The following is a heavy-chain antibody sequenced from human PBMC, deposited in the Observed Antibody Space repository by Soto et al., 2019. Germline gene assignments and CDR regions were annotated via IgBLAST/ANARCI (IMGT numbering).Heavy chain of an antibody. Sequence: GGSLRLSCAASGFTFDDYTMHWVRQAPGKGLEWVSLISWDGGSTYYADSVKGRFIISRDNSKNSLYLQMNSLRTEDTALYYCAKDMGAGLDYYGMDVWGQGTTVTVSS. V-gene: IGHV3-43*01. CDR3: AKDMGAGLDYYGMDV. CDR2: ISWDGGST. D-gene: IGHD3-22*01. CDR1: GFTFDDYT. J-gene: IGHJ6*02.